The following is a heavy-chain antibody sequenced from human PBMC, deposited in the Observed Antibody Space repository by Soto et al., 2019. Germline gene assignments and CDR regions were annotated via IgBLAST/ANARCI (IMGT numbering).Heavy chain of an antibody. CDR3: ARALAYSGYDNWFDP. CDR1: GYTFTSYY. Sequence: ASVKVSCKASGYTFTSYYMHWVRQAPGQGLEWMGIINPSSGSTSYAQKFQGGVTMTRDTSTSTAYMELRSLRSDDTAVYYCARALAYSGYDNWFDPWGQGTLVTVSS. V-gene: IGHV1-46*01. D-gene: IGHD5-12*01. CDR2: INPSSGST. J-gene: IGHJ5*02.